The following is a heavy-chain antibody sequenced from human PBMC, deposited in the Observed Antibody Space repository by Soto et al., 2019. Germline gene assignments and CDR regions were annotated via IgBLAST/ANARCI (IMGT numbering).Heavy chain of an antibody. Sequence: QVQLQESGPGLVKPSETLSLTCTVSGGSISSYYWSWIRQPPGKGLEWIGYIYYSGSTNYNPSLKNRVTISVDTSKNQFSLKLSSVTAADTAVYYCASMRLQNWFDPWGQGTLVTVSS. D-gene: IGHD6-25*01. CDR3: ASMRLQNWFDP. CDR1: GGSISSYY. CDR2: IYYSGST. V-gene: IGHV4-59*01. J-gene: IGHJ5*02.